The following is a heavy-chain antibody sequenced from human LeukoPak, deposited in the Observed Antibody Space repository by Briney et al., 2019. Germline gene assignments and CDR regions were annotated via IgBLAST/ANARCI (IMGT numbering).Heavy chain of an antibody. V-gene: IGHV1-18*01. CDR2: ISGDNRDT. CDR1: GYSFRNYG. J-gene: IGHJ4*02. Sequence: GTSVKVSCKASGYSFRNYGLTWVRQVPGQGLEWMGWISGDNRDTGSAEKFQGRLTMTTDTSTSTAYMDLRSLRSDDTGIYYCARLIRAAALIDYWGQGTLVTVSS. D-gene: IGHD6-13*01. CDR3: ARLIRAAALIDY.